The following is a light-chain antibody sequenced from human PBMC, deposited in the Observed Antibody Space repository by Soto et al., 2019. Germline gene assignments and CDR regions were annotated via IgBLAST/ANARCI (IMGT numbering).Light chain of an antibody. V-gene: IGLV2-14*01. Sequence: QSALTQPASVSGSPGQSITISCTGTSSDVGAYNYDSWYQQHPGKVPKLIIYDVNNRPSGVSDRFSGSKSGNTASLTISGLQTEDEADYYCSSYTSATTYVLGTGTKVTVL. CDR3: SSYTSATTYV. CDR1: SSDVGAYNY. CDR2: DVN. J-gene: IGLJ1*01.